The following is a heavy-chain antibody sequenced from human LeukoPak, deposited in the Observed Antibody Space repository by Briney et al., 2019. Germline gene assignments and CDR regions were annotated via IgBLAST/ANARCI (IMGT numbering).Heavy chain of an antibody. Sequence: GGSLRLSCAASGFTFSSYGMHWVRQAPGKGLEWVAVIWYDGSNKYYADSVKGRFTISRDNSKNTLYLQMNSLRAEDTAVYYCAKSSLYGDFPNDYWGQGTLVTVSS. D-gene: IGHD4-17*01. V-gene: IGHV3-33*06. CDR2: IWYDGSNK. J-gene: IGHJ4*02. CDR3: AKSSLYGDFPNDY. CDR1: GFTFSSYG.